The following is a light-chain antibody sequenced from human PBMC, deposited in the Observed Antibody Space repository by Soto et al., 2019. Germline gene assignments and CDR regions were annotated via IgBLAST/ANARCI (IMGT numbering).Light chain of an antibody. CDR1: QSVSSY. J-gene: IGKJ4*01. V-gene: IGKV3-11*01. CDR3: QQRSIG. CDR2: DAS. Sequence: EIVLTQSPATLSLSPGERATLSCRASQSVSSYLAWYQQKPGKAPRLLIYDASNRATGIPARFSGSGSGTDFTLTISSLEPEDFAVYYCQQRSIGFGGGTKVEIK.